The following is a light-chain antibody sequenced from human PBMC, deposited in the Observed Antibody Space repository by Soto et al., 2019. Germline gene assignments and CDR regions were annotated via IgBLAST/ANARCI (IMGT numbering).Light chain of an antibody. CDR3: PRANRFPLT. Sequence: DIQITQSPSAMSASVGDRVTITCRASQGISKYLAWFQQRPGKVPRCLVYAASSLQSGVPSRFSGSGSGTEFTLTISSFQPEDFATYNCPRANRFPLTSAGGGKV. CDR2: AAS. CDR1: QGISKY. J-gene: IGKJ4*01. V-gene: IGKV1-17*03.